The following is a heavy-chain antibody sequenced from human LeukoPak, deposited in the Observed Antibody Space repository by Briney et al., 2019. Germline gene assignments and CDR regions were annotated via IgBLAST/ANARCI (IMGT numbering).Heavy chain of an antibody. CDR1: GGSTNNYY. D-gene: IGHD2-8*02. Sequence: SSQTLSLTCTVSGGSTNNYYWSWIRQSAGKGLEWIGRIYPSGRSNYNPSLKSRVTISVDTSKNQFSLKLSSVTAADTAVYYCAILVVAANAYYFDYWGQGTLVTVSS. V-gene: IGHV4-4*07. J-gene: IGHJ4*02. CDR2: IYPSGRS. CDR3: AILVVAANAYYFDY.